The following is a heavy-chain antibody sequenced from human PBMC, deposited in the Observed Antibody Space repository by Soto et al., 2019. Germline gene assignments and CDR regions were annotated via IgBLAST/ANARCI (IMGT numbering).Heavy chain of an antibody. V-gene: IGHV3-23*01. CDR1: GFTFSNYA. J-gene: IGHJ3*02. Sequence: GGSLRLSCAASGFTFSNYAMNWVRQAPGEGLEWVSTISGSGGSTYYADSVKGRFTISRDNSKNTLYLQMNSLRAEDTAVYYCASRFGESLDAFDIWGQGTMVTVSS. D-gene: IGHD3-10*01. CDR3: ASRFGESLDAFDI. CDR2: ISGSGGST.